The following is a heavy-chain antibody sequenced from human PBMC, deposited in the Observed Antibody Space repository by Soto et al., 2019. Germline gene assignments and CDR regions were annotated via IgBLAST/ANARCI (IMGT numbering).Heavy chain of an antibody. D-gene: IGHD2-15*01. V-gene: IGHV4-34*01. J-gene: IGHJ4*02. CDR1: GGSFSGYY. Sequence: SETLSLTCAVYGGSFSGYYWSWIRQPPGKGLEWIGEINHSGSTNYNPSLKSRVTISVDTSKNQFSLKLSSVTAADTAVYYCARSNIDALDYWGQGTLVTLSS. CDR2: INHSGST. CDR3: ARSNIDALDY.